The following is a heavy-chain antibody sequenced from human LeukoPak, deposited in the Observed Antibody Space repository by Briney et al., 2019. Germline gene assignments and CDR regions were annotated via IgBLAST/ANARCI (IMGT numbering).Heavy chain of an antibody. V-gene: IGHV3-74*01. CDR3: VRNFATGD. Sequence: GGSLRLSCAASGFTFSSHLMHWVRQAQGTGLVWVSSIKGDGTAPNYADSVKGRSTISRDNAKSTLYLQMSSLRVEDTAVYHCVRNFATGDWGQGTLVTVSS. CDR1: GFTFSSHL. CDR2: IKGDGTAP. D-gene: IGHD1-14*01. J-gene: IGHJ4*02.